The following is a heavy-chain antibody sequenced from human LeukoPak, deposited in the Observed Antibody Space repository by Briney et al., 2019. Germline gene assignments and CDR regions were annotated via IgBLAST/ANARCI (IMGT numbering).Heavy chain of an antibody. CDR3: ARGSGSIWYYYYGMDV. J-gene: IGHJ6*04. CDR2: IILIFGTA. V-gene: IGHV1-69*13. Sequence: ASGKVSCTASGATFSSCAISLVRQGPGQGLEWMGGIILIFGTANYAQKFQGRVTIAADESTSTAYMELSSLRSEDTAVYYCARGSGSIWYYYYGMDVWGKGTTVTVSS. CDR1: GATFSSCA. D-gene: IGHD3-10*01.